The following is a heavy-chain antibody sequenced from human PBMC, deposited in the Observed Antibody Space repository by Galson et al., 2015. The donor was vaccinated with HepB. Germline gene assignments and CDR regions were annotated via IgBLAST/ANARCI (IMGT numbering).Heavy chain of an antibody. V-gene: IGHV1-46*01. J-gene: IGHJ3*02. Sequence: SVKVSCKASGYTFSTYYIHWVRQAPGQGLEWMGIINPSGGRTNYAQKFQDRVTMTRDTSTSTVYMQLSSLRYEDTAVYYCATIRVGFCITTSCKADDFDIWGQGKMVTVSS. D-gene: IGHD2-2*01. CDR2: INPSGGRT. CDR1: GYTFSTYY. CDR3: ATIRVGFCITTSCKADDFDI.